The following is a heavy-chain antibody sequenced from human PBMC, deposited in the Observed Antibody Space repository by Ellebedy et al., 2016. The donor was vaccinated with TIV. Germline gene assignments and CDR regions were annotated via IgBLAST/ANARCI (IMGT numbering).Heavy chain of an antibody. J-gene: IGHJ4*02. V-gene: IGHV4-31*03. D-gene: IGHD1-26*01. CDR2: ISYSGST. Sequence: SETLSLTXTVSGGSIRGYYWNWIRQHPGKGLEWIAYISYSGSTYYNPSLKSRVTISVDTSKNQFSLKLSSVTAADTAVYYCARDRVGAGLDYWGQGTLVTVSS. CDR3: ARDRVGAGLDY. CDR1: GGSIRGYY.